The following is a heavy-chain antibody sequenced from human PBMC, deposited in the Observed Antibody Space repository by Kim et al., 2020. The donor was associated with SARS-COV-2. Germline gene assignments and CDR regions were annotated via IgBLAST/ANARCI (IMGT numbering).Heavy chain of an antibody. CDR3: ARGRPSSFFDY. CDR2: IFYTGST. CDR1: GGSISGRDYY. J-gene: IGHJ4*02. D-gene: IGHD3-10*01. Sequence: SETLSLTTVSGGSISGRDYYWGWIRQPPGKGLEWIGSIFYTGSTHYSPSLKSRVTMSVDTSQNQFSLKVTSVTAADTAVFYCARGRPSSFFDYWGQGALVTVSS. V-gene: IGHV4-39*01.